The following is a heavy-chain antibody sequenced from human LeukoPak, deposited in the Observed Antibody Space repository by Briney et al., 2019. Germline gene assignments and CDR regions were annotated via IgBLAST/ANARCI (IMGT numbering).Heavy chain of an antibody. D-gene: IGHD5/OR15-5a*01. V-gene: IGHV4-4*07. CDR2: VYSDGAT. CDR1: PGAIGSYY. CDR3: ARVVSGGTFDS. Sequence: SETLSLTCTVSPGAIGSYYWTWVRQLADKGFEWIGHVYSDGATNYNPSLKSRLTMSIDKAKNKFSLKVNSVTAADTGVYYCARVVSGGTFDSWGQGTLVSVSS. J-gene: IGHJ5*01.